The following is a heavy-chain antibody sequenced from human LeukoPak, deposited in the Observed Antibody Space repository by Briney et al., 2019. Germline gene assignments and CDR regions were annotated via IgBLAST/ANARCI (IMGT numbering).Heavy chain of an antibody. Sequence: SETLSLTCTVSGGSISSYYWSWIRQPPGKGLEWIGYIYYSGSTNYNPSLKSRVTISVDTSKNQFSLKLSSVTAADTAVYYCARTNAEQWLGYYYYGMDVWGQGTTVTVSS. D-gene: IGHD6-19*01. V-gene: IGHV4-59*01. CDR2: IYYSGST. J-gene: IGHJ6*02. CDR3: ARTNAEQWLGYYYYGMDV. CDR1: GGSISSYY.